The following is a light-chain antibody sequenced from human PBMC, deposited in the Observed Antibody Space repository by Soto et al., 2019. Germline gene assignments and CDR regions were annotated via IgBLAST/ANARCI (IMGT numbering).Light chain of an antibody. J-gene: IGKJ2*01. CDR1: QSISSW. V-gene: IGKV1-39*01. CDR2: AAS. CDR3: QQSYTRPH. Sequence: IQMTPSHSTLSASVVYRFTITFRASQSISSWLAWYQQKPGNAPKLLIYAASTLQSGVPSSFSGSESGTDFTLTISRLQPEEFATYYCQQSYTRPHFGQGNTVDIK.